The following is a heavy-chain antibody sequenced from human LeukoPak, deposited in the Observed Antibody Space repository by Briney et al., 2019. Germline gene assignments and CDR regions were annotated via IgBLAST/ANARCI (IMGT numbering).Heavy chain of an antibody. CDR2: ISSSGSTI. CDR1: GFTFSDYY. V-gene: IGHV3-11*01. CDR3: ARDKARSGYPTIDY. J-gene: IGHJ4*02. D-gene: IGHD3-22*01. Sequence: GGSLRLSCAASGFTFSDYYISWIRQAPGKGLEWVSYISSSGSTIYYPDSVKGRFTISRDNAKNSLYLQMNSLRAEDTAVYYCARDKARSGYPTIDYWGQGTLVTVSS.